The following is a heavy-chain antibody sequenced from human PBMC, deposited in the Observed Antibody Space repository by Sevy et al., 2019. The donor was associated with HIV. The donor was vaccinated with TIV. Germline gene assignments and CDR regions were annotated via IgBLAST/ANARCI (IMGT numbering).Heavy chain of an antibody. D-gene: IGHD1-26*01. Sequence: ASVKVSCKASGFTFSDYYMHWVRQAPGQGLEWMGWFNPNNGDSRSANQFQGRVTLTGDMSLSTAYMVLTRLRSDVTATSFCTRDDIYRHQWEFDWWGHGALVTVSS. CDR3: TRDDIYRHQWEFDW. CDR1: GFTFSDYY. CDR2: FNPNNGDS. J-gene: IGHJ4*01. V-gene: IGHV1-2*02.